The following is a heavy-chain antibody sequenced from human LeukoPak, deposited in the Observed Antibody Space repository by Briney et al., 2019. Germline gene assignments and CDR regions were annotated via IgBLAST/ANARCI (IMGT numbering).Heavy chain of an antibody. J-gene: IGHJ4*02. D-gene: IGHD1-26*01. CDR2: MNPNSGNT. V-gene: IGHV1-8*02. CDR1: GYTFTSYG. Sequence: ASMKVSCKASGYTFTSYGISWVRQATGQGLEWMGWMNPNSGNTGYAQKFQGRVTMTRNTSISTAYMELSSLRSEDTAVYYCASCVVPGGSYCLTFDYWGQGTLVTVSS. CDR3: ASCVVPGGSYCLTFDY.